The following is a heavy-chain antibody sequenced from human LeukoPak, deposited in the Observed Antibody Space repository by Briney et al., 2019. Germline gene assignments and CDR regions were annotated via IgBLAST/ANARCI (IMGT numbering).Heavy chain of an antibody. CDR2: ISGSGGST. CDR1: GFTFSSYA. Sequence: GGSLRLSCAASGFTFSSYAMSWVREAPGKGLEWVSAISGSGGSTYYADSVKGRFTISRDNSKNTLYLQMNSLRAEDTAVYYKQKTAYDILTGENWFDPWGQGTLVTVSS. D-gene: IGHD3-9*01. V-gene: IGHV3-23*01. CDR3: QKTAYDILTGENWFDP. J-gene: IGHJ5*02.